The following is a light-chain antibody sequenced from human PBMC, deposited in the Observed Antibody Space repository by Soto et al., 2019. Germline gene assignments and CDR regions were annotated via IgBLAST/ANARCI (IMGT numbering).Light chain of an antibody. V-gene: IGKV1-33*01. J-gene: IGKJ5*01. Sequence: DVQMTQSPASLSASVGVIFTISCRASQDINNYLNWYQQKPGRAPRLLLYDASSLETGVPSRFSGSGSGTDFTLTISSLQPEDVGTYYCQHYDHFPTTFGQGTLLEIK. CDR2: DAS. CDR3: QHYDHFPTT. CDR1: QDINNY.